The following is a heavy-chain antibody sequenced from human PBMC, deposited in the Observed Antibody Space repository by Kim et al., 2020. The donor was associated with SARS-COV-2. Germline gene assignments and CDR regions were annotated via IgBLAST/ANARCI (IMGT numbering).Heavy chain of an antibody. J-gene: IGHJ6*02. Sequence: GESLKISCQGSGYNFRDFWIVWVRQMPGKGLEVMGIIYPGDSDTRYTPSFRGQVTISADNSISTAYLHWSSLKASDSALYYCTRLSWGAGMIFHKEHREGRQGFDVWAQGTTVTVSS. D-gene: IGHD1-26*01. CDR3: TRLSWGAGMIFHKEHREGRQGFDV. CDR1: GYNFRDFW. V-gene: IGHV5-51*01. CDR2: IYPGDSDT.